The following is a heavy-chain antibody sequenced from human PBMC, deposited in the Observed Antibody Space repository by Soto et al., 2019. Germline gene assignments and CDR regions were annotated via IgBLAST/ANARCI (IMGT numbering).Heavy chain of an antibody. D-gene: IGHD1-26*01. CDR1: GDSISSSNW. Sequence: QVQLQESGPGLVKPSGTLSLTCAVSGDSISSSNWWSWVRQPPGKGLEWIGEIYHSGSTNYNPSLNSRANISVDKSKNQFSLNLNSVTAADTAVYYCARHSGSYFRDYWGQGTLVTVSS. CDR3: ARHSGSYFRDY. J-gene: IGHJ4*02. V-gene: IGHV4-4*02. CDR2: IYHSGST.